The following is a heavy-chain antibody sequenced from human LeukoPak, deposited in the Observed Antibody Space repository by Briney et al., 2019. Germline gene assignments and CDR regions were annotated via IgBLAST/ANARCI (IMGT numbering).Heavy chain of an antibody. CDR3: ARGLVRYWFDP. J-gene: IGHJ5*02. CDR1: GYSFTSYW. Sequence: GESLKISCKGSGYSFTSYWIGWVRQAPGQGLEWMGWISAYNGNTNYAQKLQGRVTMTTDTSTSTAYMELRSLRSDDTAVYYCARGLVRYWFDPWGQGTLVTVSS. D-gene: IGHD6-19*01. CDR2: ISAYNGNT. V-gene: IGHV1-18*04.